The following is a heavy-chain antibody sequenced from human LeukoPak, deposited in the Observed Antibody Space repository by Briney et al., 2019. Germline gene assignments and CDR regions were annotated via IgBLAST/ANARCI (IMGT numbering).Heavy chain of an antibody. Sequence: PGRSLRLSCAASGFTFSSYAMHWVRQAPGKGLEWVAVISYDGSNKYYADSVKGRFTISRDNSKNTLYLQMNSLRAEDTAVYYCARDSGTYSVDYWGQGTLVTVSS. V-gene: IGHV3-30-3*01. CDR3: ARDSGTYSVDY. J-gene: IGHJ4*02. D-gene: IGHD1-26*01. CDR2: ISYDGSNK. CDR1: GFTFSSYA.